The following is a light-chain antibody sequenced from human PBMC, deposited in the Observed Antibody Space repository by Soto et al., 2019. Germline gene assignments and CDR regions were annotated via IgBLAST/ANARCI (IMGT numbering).Light chain of an antibody. J-gene: IGLJ1*01. CDR1: SSDVGSYNL. V-gene: IGLV2-23*01. CDR3: CSYAGSSTYV. Sequence: QSVLTQPASVSGSPGQPITISCTGTSSDVGSYNLVSRYQQHPGKAPKLMIYEGSKRPSGVSNRFSGSKSGNTASLTISGLQAEDEADCYCCSYAGSSTYVFGTGTKVTVL. CDR2: EGS.